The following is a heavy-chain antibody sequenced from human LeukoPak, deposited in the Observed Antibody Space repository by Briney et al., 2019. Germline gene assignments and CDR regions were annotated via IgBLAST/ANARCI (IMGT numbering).Heavy chain of an antibody. CDR3: ARVWYYDTLTGVYY. Sequence: GGSLRLSCAAAGFTLSSYGMQWVRQAPGKGLEWVAVIWYDGSNKYYADSVKGRFTISRDNSKNTLYLQMGSLRAEDTAVYYCARVWYYDTLTGVYYWGQGTLVTVSS. D-gene: IGHD3-9*01. V-gene: IGHV3-33*01. CDR1: GFTLSSYG. CDR2: IWYDGSNK. J-gene: IGHJ4*02.